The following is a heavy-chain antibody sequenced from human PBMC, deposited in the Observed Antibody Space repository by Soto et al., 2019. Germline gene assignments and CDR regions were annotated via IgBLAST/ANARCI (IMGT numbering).Heavy chain of an antibody. D-gene: IGHD6-19*01. J-gene: IGHJ6*02. CDR1: GYTFTGYY. Sequence: ASVKVSCKASGYTFTGYYMHWVRQAPGQGLEWMGWINPNSGGTNYAQKFQGWVTMTRDTSISTAYMELSRLRSDDTAVYYCARAIAVAGPFYYCYYGMDVWGQGTTVTVSS. CDR3: ARAIAVAGPFYYCYYGMDV. V-gene: IGHV1-2*04. CDR2: INPNSGGT.